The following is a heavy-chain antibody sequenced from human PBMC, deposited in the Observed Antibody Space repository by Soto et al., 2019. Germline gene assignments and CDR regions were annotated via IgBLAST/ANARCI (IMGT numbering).Heavy chain of an antibody. Sequence: QVQLVQSGGEVNKPGASVKVSCKASGYTFTNYVISCVRQAPGQGLEWMGWINVYNGNTKYAQKVQGRVTMTTDTSTSTAYMELRSLRSDDTAVYYCARGVGSGSYYNQDNWFDPWGQVTLVTVSS. CDR1: GYTFTNYV. V-gene: IGHV1-18*01. J-gene: IGHJ5*02. CDR3: ARGVGSGSYYNQDNWFDP. CDR2: INVYNGNT. D-gene: IGHD3-10*01.